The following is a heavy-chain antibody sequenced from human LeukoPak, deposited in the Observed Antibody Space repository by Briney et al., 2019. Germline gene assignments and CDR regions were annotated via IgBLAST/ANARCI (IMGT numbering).Heavy chain of an antibody. CDR3: ARDESSGSSSDI. D-gene: IGHD6-13*01. CDR1: GGSISSYF. J-gene: IGHJ3*02. CDR2: IYYSGIT. V-gene: IGHV4-59*01. Sequence: ETLSLTCTVSGGSISSYFWSWIRQPPGKGLEWIGYIYYSGITNYNPSLKSRVTISVDTSNSQFSLKLNSVTAADTAVYYCARDESSGSSSDIWGQGTMVTVSS.